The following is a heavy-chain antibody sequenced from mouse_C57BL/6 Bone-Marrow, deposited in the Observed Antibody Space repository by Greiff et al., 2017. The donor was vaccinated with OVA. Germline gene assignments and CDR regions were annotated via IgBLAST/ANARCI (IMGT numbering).Heavy chain of an antibody. V-gene: IGHV5-4*01. D-gene: IGHD1-1*01. CDR3: AREGNYGSSWYFDV. Sequence: EVQLVESGGGLVKPGGSLKLSCAASGFTFSSYAMSWVRQTPEKRLEWVATISDGGSYTYYPDNVKGRFTISRDNAKNNLYLQMSHLKSEDTAMYYCAREGNYGSSWYFDVWGTGTTVTVSS. CDR1: GFTFSSYA. J-gene: IGHJ1*03. CDR2: ISDGGSYT.